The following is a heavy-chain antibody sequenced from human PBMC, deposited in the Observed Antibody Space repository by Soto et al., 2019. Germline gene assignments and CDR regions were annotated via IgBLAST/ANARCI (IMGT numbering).Heavy chain of an antibody. V-gene: IGHV3-30-3*01. D-gene: IGHD5-18*01. CDR1: GFTFSSFA. J-gene: IGHJ4*02. CDR3: ARDGRYSYGGYYFDY. CDR2: ISNDGSNK. Sequence: QVQLVESGGGVVQPGRSLRLSCAASGFTFSSFAMHWVRQAPGKGLEWVAVISNDGSNKYYADSAKGRFTISRDNSKNTLYLQMNSLRTEDTAVYYCARDGRYSYGGYYFDYWGQGTLVTVSS.